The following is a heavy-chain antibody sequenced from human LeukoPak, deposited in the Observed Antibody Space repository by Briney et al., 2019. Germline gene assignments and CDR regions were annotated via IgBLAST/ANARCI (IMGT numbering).Heavy chain of an antibody. V-gene: IGHV4-59*01. D-gene: IGHD6-25*01. Sequence: PSETLSLTCTVSGGSISSYYWSWIRQPPGKGLEWIGYIYYSGSTNYNPSLKSRVTISVDTSKNQFSLKLSSVTAADTAVYYCAYSSGSAPHNWFDPWGQGTLVTVSS. CDR1: GGSISSYY. CDR2: IYYSGST. J-gene: IGHJ5*02. CDR3: AYSSGSAPHNWFDP.